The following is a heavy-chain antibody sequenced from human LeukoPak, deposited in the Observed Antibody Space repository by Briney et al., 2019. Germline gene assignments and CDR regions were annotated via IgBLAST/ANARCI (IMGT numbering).Heavy chain of an antibody. Sequence: PGGSLRLSCAASGFTFSSYGMHWVRQAPGKGLEWVAVISYDGSNKHYADSVKGRFTISRDNSKNTLYLQMNGLRAEDTAVYYCARGRTMVRGLDYWGQGTLVTVSS. J-gene: IGHJ4*02. D-gene: IGHD3-10*01. V-gene: IGHV3-30*03. CDR3: ARGRTMVRGLDY. CDR2: ISYDGSNK. CDR1: GFTFSSYG.